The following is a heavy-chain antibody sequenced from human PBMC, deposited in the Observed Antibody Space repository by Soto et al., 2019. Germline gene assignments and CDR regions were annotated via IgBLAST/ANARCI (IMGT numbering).Heavy chain of an antibody. CDR2: ISSSSSTI. J-gene: IGHJ4*02. D-gene: IGHD2-15*01. CDR3: ARDIGRSVSRYYFDY. Sequence: GSLRLSCAASGFTFSSYTMNWVRQAPGRGLEWVSYISSSSSTIYYADSVKGRFTISRDNAKNSLYLQMNSLRAEDTAVYYCARDIGRSVSRYYFDYWGQGALVTVSS. CDR1: GFTFSSYT. V-gene: IGHV3-48*01.